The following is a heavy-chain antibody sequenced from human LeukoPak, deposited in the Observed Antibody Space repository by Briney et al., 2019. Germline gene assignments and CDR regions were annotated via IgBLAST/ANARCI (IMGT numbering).Heavy chain of an antibody. CDR2: INHSGST. CDR1: GGSISNSNW. Sequence: PSETLSLTCTVSGGSISNSNWWSWVRQPPGKGLEWIGEINHSGSTNYNPSLKSRVTISVDTSKNQFSLKLSSVTAADTAVYYCARRRVVLLWFGELLFSNWFDPWGQGTLVTVSS. CDR3: ARRRVVLLWFGELLFSNWFDP. J-gene: IGHJ5*02. D-gene: IGHD3-10*01. V-gene: IGHV4-4*02.